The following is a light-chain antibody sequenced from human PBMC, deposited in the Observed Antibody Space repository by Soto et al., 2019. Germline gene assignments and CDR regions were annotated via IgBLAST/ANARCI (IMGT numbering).Light chain of an antibody. Sequence: QSALTQPASVSGSPGQSITISCTGTSSDVGGYNYVSWYQHYPGKVPKLIIYEVSNRPSGVSNRFSGSKSGNTASLTLSGLQAEDEADYYCSSYARNSVLFGGGTKLTVL. CDR1: SSDVGGYNY. V-gene: IGLV2-14*01. J-gene: IGLJ2*01. CDR3: SSYARNSVL. CDR2: EVS.